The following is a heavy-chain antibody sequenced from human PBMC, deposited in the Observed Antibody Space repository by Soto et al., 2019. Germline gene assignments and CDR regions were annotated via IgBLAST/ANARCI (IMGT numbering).Heavy chain of an antibody. CDR3: ARDTARRGMDV. D-gene: IGHD5-18*01. V-gene: IGHV4-30-2*01. Sequence: PSETLSLTCSVSGGSISSGGYSWSWIRQPPGKGLEWIGYFYHSGSTYYNPSLKSRVTISVERSKNQFSLKLSSVTAADTAVYYCARDTARRGMDVSGQGTTVTVSS. J-gene: IGHJ6*02. CDR2: FYHSGST. CDR1: GGSISSGGYS.